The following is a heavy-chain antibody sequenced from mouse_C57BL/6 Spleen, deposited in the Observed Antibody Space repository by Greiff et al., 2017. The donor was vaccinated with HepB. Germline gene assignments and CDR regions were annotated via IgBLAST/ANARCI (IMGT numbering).Heavy chain of an antibody. CDR3: ARSTAQATYYAMDY. D-gene: IGHD3-2*02. Sequence: DVKLQESGGGLVQPGGSLKLSCAASGFTFSDYYMYWVRQTPEKRLEWVAYISNGGGSTYYPDTVKGRFTISRDTAKNTLYLQMSRLKSEDTAMYYCARSTAQATYYAMDYWGQGTSVTVSS. CDR1: GFTFSDYY. CDR2: ISNGGGST. V-gene: IGHV5-12*01. J-gene: IGHJ4*01.